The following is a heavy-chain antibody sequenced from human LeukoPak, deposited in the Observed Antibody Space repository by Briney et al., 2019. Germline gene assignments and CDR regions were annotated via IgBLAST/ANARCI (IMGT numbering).Heavy chain of an antibody. Sequence: PSETLSLTCTVSGASISSGDYYWSWIRQPPGMGLEWIGYIYYSGSTYYNPSLKSRVTISVDTSKNQFSLKLSSVTAADTAVYYCARDTYDSSGYRFDYWGQGTLVTVSS. D-gene: IGHD3-22*01. CDR2: IYYSGST. CDR1: GASISSGDYY. J-gene: IGHJ4*02. V-gene: IGHV4-30-4*01. CDR3: ARDTYDSSGYRFDY.